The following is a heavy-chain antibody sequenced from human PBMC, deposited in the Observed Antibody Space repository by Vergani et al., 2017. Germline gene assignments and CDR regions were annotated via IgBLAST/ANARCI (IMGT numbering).Heavy chain of an antibody. CDR1: GFMFSNYW. CDR2: IKQDGSEK. D-gene: IGHD4-17*01. CDR3: ARPYASGDYDAVDI. Sequence: EVQLVESGGGLVQPGGSLRLSCAASGFMFSNYWMNWVRQAPGKGLEWVANIKQDGSEKYYVDSVRGRFTISRDNAKNSLYLQMNSLRAEDTAVYHCARPYASGDYDAVDIWGQGTMVTVSS. V-gene: IGHV3-7*01. J-gene: IGHJ3*02.